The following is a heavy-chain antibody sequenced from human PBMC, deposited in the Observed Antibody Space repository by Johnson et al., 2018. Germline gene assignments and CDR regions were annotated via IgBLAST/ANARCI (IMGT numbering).Heavy chain of an antibody. CDR3: TRAGTDDSSGYYSEDAFDI. Sequence: EVQLVESGGGLVKPGRSLRLSCTASGFTFGDYAMSWFRQAPGKWLEWVGFIRSKAYGGTTEYAASVKGRFTISRDDSKSIAYLQMNSLKTEDPAVYYCTRAGTDDSSGYYSEDAFDIWGQGTMVTVSS. CDR2: IRSKAYGGTT. V-gene: IGHV3-49*05. D-gene: IGHD3-22*01. J-gene: IGHJ3*02. CDR1: GFTFGDYA.